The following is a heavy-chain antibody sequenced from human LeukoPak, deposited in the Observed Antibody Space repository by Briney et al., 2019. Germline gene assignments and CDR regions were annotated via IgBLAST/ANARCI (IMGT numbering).Heavy chain of an antibody. CDR3: AGTGRVRGEYSSSSFFQY. Sequence: SETLCLTCAVHVGSLSGYYWSCIRHPLGRGLEWVGEINHSGGANYNPYLKSRVTISVAKSKNQFSLNLSSVTGAETARSYCAGTGRVRGEYSSSSFFQYWGQGTLVTVSS. J-gene: IGHJ4*02. D-gene: IGHD6-6*01. CDR1: VGSLSGYY. V-gene: IGHV4-34*01. CDR2: INHSGGA.